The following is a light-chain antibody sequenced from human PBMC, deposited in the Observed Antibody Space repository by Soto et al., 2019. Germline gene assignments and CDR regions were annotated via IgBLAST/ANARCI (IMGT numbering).Light chain of an antibody. Sequence: QSALTQPASVSGSPGQSSTISCTGTSSDIGGYKYVSWYQQHPGKAPKLMIYDVSNRPSGVSNRFSGSTSGNTASLTIFGLQAEDEADYYCSSYTSSGALVVFGGGTKLTVL. J-gene: IGLJ2*01. CDR1: SSDIGGYKY. CDR3: SSYTSSGALVV. V-gene: IGLV2-14*01. CDR2: DVS.